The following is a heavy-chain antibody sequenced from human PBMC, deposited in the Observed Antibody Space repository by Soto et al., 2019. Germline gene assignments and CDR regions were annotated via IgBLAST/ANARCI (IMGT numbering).Heavy chain of an antibody. J-gene: IGHJ3*01. Sequence: QVQLQESGPGLVKPSETLSLTCTVSGGSISSYYWSWIRQPPGTGLEWIGYIYYSGSTNYNPSLKSRVTISVDTSKNQFSLKLSSVTAADTAVYYCARRWGDAFDFWGQGTMVTVSS. CDR3: ARRWGDAFDF. CDR1: GGSISSYY. D-gene: IGHD3-16*01. V-gene: IGHV4-59*08. CDR2: IYYSGST.